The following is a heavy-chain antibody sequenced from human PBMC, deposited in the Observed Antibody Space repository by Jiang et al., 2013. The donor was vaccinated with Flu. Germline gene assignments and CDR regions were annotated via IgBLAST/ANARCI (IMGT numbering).Heavy chain of an antibody. CDR2: INHSGST. D-gene: IGHD1-1*01. J-gene: IGHJ3*02. V-gene: IGHV4-34*01. Sequence: KGLEWIGEINHSGSTNYNPSLKSRVTISVDTSKNQFSLKLSSVTAADTAVYYCARGRTDDGIDIWGQGTMVTVSS. CDR3: ARGRTDDGIDI.